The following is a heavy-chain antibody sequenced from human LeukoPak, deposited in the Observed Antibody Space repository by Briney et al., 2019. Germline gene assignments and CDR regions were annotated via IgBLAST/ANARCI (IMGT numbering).Heavy chain of an antibody. CDR3: AKDMRSTWSLDN. V-gene: IGHV3-30*18. CDR1: GFTFNTYG. J-gene: IGHJ4*02. CDR2: VPHDGSYT. D-gene: IGHD6-13*01. Sequence: GGSLRLSCAAFGFTFNTYGMDWFRKCPGKGLEWVAMVPHDGSYTYYADSAKGRFTISRDNSTCSVYLEMNSLRAGDTAVYYCAKDMRSTWSLDNRGAGTL.